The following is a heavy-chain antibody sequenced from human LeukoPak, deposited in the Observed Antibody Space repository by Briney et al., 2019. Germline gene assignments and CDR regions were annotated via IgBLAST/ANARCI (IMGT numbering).Heavy chain of an antibody. CDR3: TKNQYSGTIITPLDPFDV. J-gene: IGHJ3*01. D-gene: IGHD3-10*01. CDR1: GYTFTRYY. CDR2: IDPNTGGT. Sequence: ASVTVSCKASGYTFTRYYIHWLRQAPGQGIEWMGWIDPNTGGTDFAQKFQGRITTTRDTSINTVYMELNRLRSDDTAVYYCTKNQYSGTIITPLDPFDVWGQGTMVTVSS. V-gene: IGHV1-2*02.